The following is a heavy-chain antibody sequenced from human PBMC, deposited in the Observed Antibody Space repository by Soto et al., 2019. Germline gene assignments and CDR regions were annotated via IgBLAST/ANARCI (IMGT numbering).Heavy chain of an antibody. CDR1: GYTFTSYG. J-gene: IGHJ4*02. CDR3: XXXXXPPRE. V-gene: IGHV1-18*01. Sequence: QVQLVQSGAEVKKPGASVKVSCKASGYTFTSYGXXXXXXXXGQGLEWMGWISAYNGNTNYAQKLQGRVTMTTDTXXXXXXXXXXXXXXXXXXXXXXXXXXXPPREWGQGTLVTVSS. CDR2: ISAYNGNT.